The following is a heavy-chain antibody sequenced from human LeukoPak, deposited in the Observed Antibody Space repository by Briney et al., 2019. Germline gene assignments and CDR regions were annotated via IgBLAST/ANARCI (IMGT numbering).Heavy chain of an antibody. CDR3: ARGGDLGSDFYYYYYGMDV. CDR2: IKQDGSEK. V-gene: IGHV3-7*01. Sequence: PGGSLRLSCAASGFTFSSYGMSWVRQAPGKGLEWVANIKQDGSEKYYVDSVKGRFTISRDNAKNSLYLQMNSLRAEDTAVYYCARGGDLGSDFYYYYYGMDVWGQGTTVTVSS. J-gene: IGHJ6*02. D-gene: IGHD3-16*01. CDR1: GFTFSSYG.